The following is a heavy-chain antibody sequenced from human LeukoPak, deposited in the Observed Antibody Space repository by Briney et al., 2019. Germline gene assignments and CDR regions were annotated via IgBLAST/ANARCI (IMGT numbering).Heavy chain of an antibody. CDR2: IYSGGST. J-gene: IGHJ4*02. V-gene: IGHV3-66*02. Sequence: GGSLRLSCAASGFTVSSNYMGWVRQAPGKGLEWVSVIYSGGSTYYADSVKGRFTISRDNSKNTLYLQMNSLRAEDTAVYYCARESSYSSGWYYFDYWGQGTLVTVSS. CDR3: ARESSYSSGWYYFDY. CDR1: GFTVSSNY. D-gene: IGHD6-19*01.